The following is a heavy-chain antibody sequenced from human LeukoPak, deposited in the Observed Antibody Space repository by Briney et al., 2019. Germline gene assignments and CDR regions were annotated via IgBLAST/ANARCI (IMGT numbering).Heavy chain of an antibody. CDR2: VYSGGST. Sequence: SETLSLTCTVSGGSISGYYWAWIRQPAGKGLEWIGRVYSGGSTDYNPSLKTRVTLSVDTSKNQFSLKLTSVTAADTAVYYCASYGSSGWLQGYWGQGTLVTVSS. V-gene: IGHV4-4*07. CDR1: GGSISGYY. D-gene: IGHD6-19*01. J-gene: IGHJ4*02. CDR3: ASYGSSGWLQGY.